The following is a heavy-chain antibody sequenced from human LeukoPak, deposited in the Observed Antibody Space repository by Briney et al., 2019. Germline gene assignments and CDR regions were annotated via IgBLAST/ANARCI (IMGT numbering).Heavy chain of an antibody. CDR3: ARAHLGVEMATTNPNDY. J-gene: IGHJ4*02. Sequence: PGGSLRLSCAASGFTFSSYAMHWVRQAPGKGLEWVAVISYDGSNKYYADSVKGRFTISRDNSKNTLYLQMNSLRAEDTAVYYCARAHLGVEMATTNPNDYWGQGTLVTVSS. CDR2: ISYDGSNK. D-gene: IGHD5-24*01. V-gene: IGHV3-30-3*01. CDR1: GFTFSSYA.